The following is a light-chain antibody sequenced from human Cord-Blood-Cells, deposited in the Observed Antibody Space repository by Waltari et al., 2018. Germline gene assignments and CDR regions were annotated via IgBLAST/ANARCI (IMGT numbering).Light chain of an antibody. Sequence: DIQMTQSPSSLSASVGDRVTITCRARQSISSYLNWYQQKPGKAPKLLIYAASSLQSGVPSRVSGSGSGTDFTLTISSLQPEDFATYDCQQSYSTPQYTFGQGTKLEIK. V-gene: IGKV1-39*01. CDR2: AAS. J-gene: IGKJ2*01. CDR1: QSISSY. CDR3: QQSYSTPQYT.